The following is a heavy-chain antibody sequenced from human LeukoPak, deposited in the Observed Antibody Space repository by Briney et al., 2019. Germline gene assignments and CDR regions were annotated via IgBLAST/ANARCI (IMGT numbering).Heavy chain of an antibody. CDR1: GFTFDDYA. V-gene: IGHV3-7*03. Sequence: GRSLRLSCAASGFTFDDYAMHWVRQAPGKGLECVSNIKQDGSEKYYVDSVKDRFTISRDNAKNSLYLQMNSLRAEDTAVYYCAKRPSIIVGVSNWFDPWGQGTLVTVSS. J-gene: IGHJ5*02. CDR3: AKRPSIIVGVSNWFDP. D-gene: IGHD1-26*01. CDR2: IKQDGSEK.